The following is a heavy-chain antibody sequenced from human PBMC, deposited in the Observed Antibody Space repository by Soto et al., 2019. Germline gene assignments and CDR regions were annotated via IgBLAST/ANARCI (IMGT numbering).Heavy chain of an antibody. CDR1: GASIRGFS. J-gene: IGHJ5*02. D-gene: IGHD1-1*01. Sequence: SETLSVNCTVSGASIRGFSWSWIRKSAGKGLEWIGRIYATGTTDYNPSLKSRVMMSVDTSKKQFSLKLRSVTAADTAVYYCVRDGTKTLRDWFDPWGQGISVTVSS. V-gene: IGHV4-4*07. CDR2: IYATGTT. CDR3: VRDGTKTLRDWFDP.